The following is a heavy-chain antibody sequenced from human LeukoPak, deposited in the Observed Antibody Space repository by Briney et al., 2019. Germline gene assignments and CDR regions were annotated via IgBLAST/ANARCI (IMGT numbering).Heavy chain of an antibody. J-gene: IGHJ4*02. CDR3: AKEARGVIDY. V-gene: IGHV3-53*01. CDR1: GFTVSSNY. D-gene: IGHD3-10*01. Sequence: GGSLRLSCAVSGFTVSSNYLSWVRQAPGKGLEWVSIIYTGGSTYYADSVKGRFTISRDNSKNTLYLQMNSLRAEDTAVYYCAKEARGVIDYWGQGTLVTVSP. CDR2: IYTGGST.